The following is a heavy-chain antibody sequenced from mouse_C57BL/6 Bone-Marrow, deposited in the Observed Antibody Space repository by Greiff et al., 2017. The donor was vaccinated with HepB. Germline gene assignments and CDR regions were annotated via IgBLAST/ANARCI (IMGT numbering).Heavy chain of an antibody. V-gene: IGHV1-5*01. CDR3: TRNYEGGYYAMDY. D-gene: IGHD2-4*01. CDR1: GYTFTSYW. CDR2: IYPGNSDT. J-gene: IGHJ4*01. Sequence: EVQLQQSGAELARPGASVKMSCKTSGYTFTSYWMHWVKQRPGQGLEWIGAIYPGNSDTSYNQKFKGKAKLTAVTSASTAYMELSSLTNEDSAVYYCTRNYEGGYYAMDYWGQGTSVTVSS.